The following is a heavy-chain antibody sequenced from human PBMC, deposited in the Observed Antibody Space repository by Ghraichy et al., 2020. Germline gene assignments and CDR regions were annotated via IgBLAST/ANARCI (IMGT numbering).Heavy chain of an antibody. CDR2: ISGSGGST. CDR1: GFTFSSYA. Sequence: LSLTCAASGFTFSSYAMSWVRQAPGKGLEWVSAISGSGGSTYYADSVKGRFTISRDNSKNTLYLQMNSLRAEDTAVYYCAKSRARHYYYMDVWGKGTTVTVSS. CDR3: AKSRARHYYYMDV. D-gene: IGHD5-12*01. V-gene: IGHV3-23*01. J-gene: IGHJ6*03.